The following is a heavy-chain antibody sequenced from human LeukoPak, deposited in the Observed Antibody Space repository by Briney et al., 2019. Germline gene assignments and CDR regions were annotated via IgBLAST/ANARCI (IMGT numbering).Heavy chain of an antibody. CDR3: AREAYYDSSGYYFFDY. D-gene: IGHD3-22*01. CDR1: GGSISSYY. Sequence: SETLSLTCTVSGGSISSYYWSWIRQPPGKGLEWIGYIYYSRSTDYNPSLKSRVTTSVDTSKNQFSLKLSSVTAADTAVYYCAREAYYDSSGYYFFDYWGQGTLVTVSS. CDR2: IYYSRST. V-gene: IGHV4-59*01. J-gene: IGHJ4*02.